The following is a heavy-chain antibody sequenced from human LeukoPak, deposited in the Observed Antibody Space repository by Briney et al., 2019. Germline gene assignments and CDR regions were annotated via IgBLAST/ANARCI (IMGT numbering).Heavy chain of an antibody. Sequence: KASETLSLTCTVSGGSISSYYWSWIRQPPGKGLEWIGYIYYSGSTNYNPSLKSRVTISVDTSKNQFSLKLSSVTAADTAVYYCARATFDILTGYFDWGQGTLVTVSS. J-gene: IGHJ4*02. D-gene: IGHD3-9*01. CDR2: IYYSGST. V-gene: IGHV4-59*01. CDR3: ARATFDILTGYFD. CDR1: GGSISSYY.